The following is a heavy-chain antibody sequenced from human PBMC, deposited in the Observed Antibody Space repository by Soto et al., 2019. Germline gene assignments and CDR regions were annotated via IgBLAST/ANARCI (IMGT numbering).Heavy chain of an antibody. V-gene: IGHV4-30-2*01. Sequence: SETLSLTSAVSGGSISSGGYFLSWIRQPPGKGLEWIGYIYHSGTTYYNPSLKSRVTISVDTSKNQFSLKLTSVTAADAALYYCARDFFDSSDYTTNWFDPWGQGTLVTVSS. CDR3: ARDFFDSSDYTTNWFDP. D-gene: IGHD3-22*01. CDR2: IYHSGTT. CDR1: GGSISSGGYF. J-gene: IGHJ5*02.